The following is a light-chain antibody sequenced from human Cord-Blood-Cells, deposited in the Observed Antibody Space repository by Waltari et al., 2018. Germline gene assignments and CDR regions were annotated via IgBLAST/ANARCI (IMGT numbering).Light chain of an antibody. J-gene: IGKJ4*01. CDR3: QQSYSTPLT. CDR1: QSISSY. CDR2: AAS. V-gene: IGKV1-39*01. Sequence: DIQMTQSPSSLSASLGDRVTTTRRASQSISSYLNWYQQKPGKATKLLIYAASSLQSGVPSRFSGSGSGTDFTLTISSLQPEDFATDYCQQSYSTPLTFGGGTKVEIK.